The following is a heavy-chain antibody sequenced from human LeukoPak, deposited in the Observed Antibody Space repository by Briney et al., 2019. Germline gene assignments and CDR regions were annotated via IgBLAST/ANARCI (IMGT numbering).Heavy chain of an antibody. Sequence: GGSLRLSCAASGFTFSSYSMNWVRQAPGEGLEWVSSISSSSSYIYYADSVKGRFTISRDNAKNSLYLQVNSLRAEDTAVYYRARGGGYQPFDYWGQGTLVTVSS. CDR1: GFTFSSYS. D-gene: IGHD2-2*01. V-gene: IGHV3-21*01. CDR3: ARGGGYQPFDY. J-gene: IGHJ4*02. CDR2: ISSSSSYI.